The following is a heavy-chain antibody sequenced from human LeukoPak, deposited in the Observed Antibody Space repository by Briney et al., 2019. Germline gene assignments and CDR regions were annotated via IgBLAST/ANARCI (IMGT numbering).Heavy chain of an antibody. CDR3: ARRGGGKVGYFYHYYMDV. Sequence: SETLSLTCTVSGASISAYYWIWLRQPPGKGLEGIGYIYTRGNTNYNPSHESRVTISGDTSENQLSLNLTSVTAADTAVYYCARRGGGKVGYFYHYYMDVWGKGTTVTVYS. CDR2: IYTRGNT. CDR1: GASISAYY. V-gene: IGHV4-4*09. J-gene: IGHJ6*03. D-gene: IGHD4-23*01.